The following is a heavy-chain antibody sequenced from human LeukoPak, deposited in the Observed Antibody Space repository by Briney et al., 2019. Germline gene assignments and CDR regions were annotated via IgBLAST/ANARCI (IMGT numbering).Heavy chain of an antibody. J-gene: IGHJ4*02. Sequence: GSLRLSCAASGFTFTVHTMNWVRQAPGKGLEWVASISSASNYIYYADSLKGRFTVSRDNAKNSLYLQMNSLRAEDTAVYYCAKEGSSSSFGYWGQGTLVTVSS. V-gene: IGHV3-21*01. CDR1: GFTFTVHT. CDR2: ISSASNYI. CDR3: AKEGSSSSFGY. D-gene: IGHD6-6*01.